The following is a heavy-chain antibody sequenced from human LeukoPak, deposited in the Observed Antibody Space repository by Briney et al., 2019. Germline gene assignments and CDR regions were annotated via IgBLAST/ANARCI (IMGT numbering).Heavy chain of an antibody. V-gene: IGHV3-21*01. Sequence: GGSLRLSCAASGFTFSSYSMNWVRQAPGKGLEWVSSISSSSSYIYYADSVKGRFTISRDNAKNSLYLQMNSLRAEDTAVYYCASHGGSSLFDYWGQGTLVTVSS. CDR3: ASHGGSSLFDY. D-gene: IGHD2-15*01. CDR1: GFTFSSYS. CDR2: ISSSSSYI. J-gene: IGHJ4*02.